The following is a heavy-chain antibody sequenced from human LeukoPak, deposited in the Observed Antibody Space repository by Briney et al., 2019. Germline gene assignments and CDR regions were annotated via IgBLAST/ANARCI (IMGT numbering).Heavy chain of an antibody. Sequence: PSETLSLTCAVYGGSFSGYYWSWIRQPAGKGLEWIGRIYTSGSTNYNPSLKSRVTMSVDTSKNQFSLKLSSVTAADTAVYYCARGNTTYYYDSSGYYYVLGAFDIWGQGTMVTVSS. J-gene: IGHJ3*02. CDR2: IYTSGST. V-gene: IGHV4-59*10. CDR3: ARGNTTYYYDSSGYYYVLGAFDI. CDR1: GGSFSGYY. D-gene: IGHD3-22*01.